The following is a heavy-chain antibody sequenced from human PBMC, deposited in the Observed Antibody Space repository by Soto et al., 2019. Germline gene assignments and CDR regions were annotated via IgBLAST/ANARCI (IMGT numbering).Heavy chain of an antibody. CDR3: AKDWDHVAPVRYYLYGMDV. D-gene: IGHD1-26*01. CDR1: GFTLSSYG. CDR2: ISSDASNE. J-gene: IGHJ6*02. Sequence: GGSLRLSCAASGFTLSSYGIHWVRQAPGKGLEWIALISSDASNEYYADSVKGRFTISRDNSKNTLYLQMNSLTAEDTAVYYFAKDWDHVAPVRYYLYGMDVWGHATTVTVPS. V-gene: IGHV3-30*18.